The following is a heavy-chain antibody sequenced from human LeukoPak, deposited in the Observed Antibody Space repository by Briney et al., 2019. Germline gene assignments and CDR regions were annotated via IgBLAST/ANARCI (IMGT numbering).Heavy chain of an antibody. D-gene: IGHD3-9*01. CDR2: IITMFGTA. CDR1: GGTFSSYT. V-gene: IGHV1-69*13. J-gene: IGHJ6*04. CDR3: ASTPPYLDRWSGNGMDV. Sequence: SVKVSCRASGGTFSSYTISWVRQAPGQGLEWMGGIITMFGTAHYAQKFQGRVTITADESTSTAYMGLSSLRSEDTAVYYCASTPPYLDRWSGNGMDVWGKGTTVTVSS.